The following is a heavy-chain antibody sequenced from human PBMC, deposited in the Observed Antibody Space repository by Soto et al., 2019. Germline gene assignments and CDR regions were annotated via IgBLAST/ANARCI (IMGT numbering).Heavy chain of an antibody. J-gene: IGHJ4*02. CDR1: GYTFTGYG. CDR3: ARGGYYYDSSGYYSDY. V-gene: IGHV1-18*01. CDR2: ISGYNGDT. Sequence: QVQLVQSGAEVKKPGASVKVSCKASGYTFTGYGIGWVRQAPGQGLEWMGWISGYNGDTNCAQNLQGRVTMTTDTSTSTAYMELRSLRSDDTAVYYCARGGYYYDSSGYYSDYWGQGTLVTVSS. D-gene: IGHD3-22*01.